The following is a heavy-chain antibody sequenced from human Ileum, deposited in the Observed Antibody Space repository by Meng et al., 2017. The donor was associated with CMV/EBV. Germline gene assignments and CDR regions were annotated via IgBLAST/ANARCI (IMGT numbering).Heavy chain of an antibody. V-gene: IGHV3-74*01. D-gene: IGHD5-24*01. J-gene: IGHJ4*02. CDR1: GFTFSSYW. CDR2: INNDGSTT. CDR3: ARDFDGRPFDY. Sequence: SCAGSGFTFSSYWMHWVRQVPGKGLVWVSHINNDGSTTAYADSVKGRFTISRDNAKNTLYLQLNNLRAEDTAVYYCARDFDGRPFDYWGQGTLVTVSS.